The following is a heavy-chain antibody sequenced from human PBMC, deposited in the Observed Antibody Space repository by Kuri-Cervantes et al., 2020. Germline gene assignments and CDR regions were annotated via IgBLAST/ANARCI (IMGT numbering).Heavy chain of an antibody. CDR1: GFTFSSYS. CDR2: ISSSSSTI. CDR3: VRRYFDY. Sequence: GESLKISCAASGFTFSSYSMNWVRQAPGKGLEWVSYISSSSSTIYYADSVKGRFTISRDNTKNSLYLQMNSLRDEDTAVYYCVRRYFDYWGQGTLVTVSS. V-gene: IGHV3-48*02. J-gene: IGHJ4*02.